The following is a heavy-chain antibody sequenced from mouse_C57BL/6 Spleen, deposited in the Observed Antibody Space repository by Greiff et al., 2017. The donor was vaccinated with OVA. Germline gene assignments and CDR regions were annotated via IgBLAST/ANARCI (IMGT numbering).Heavy chain of an antibody. J-gene: IGHJ4*01. Sequence: EVKLVESGGGLVQPGGSLKLSCAASGFTFSDYYMYWVRQTPEKRLEWVAYISNGGGSTYYPDTVQGRFTISRDNAKNTLYLQMSRLKSEDTAMYSCASVGDGVGYAMDYWGQGTSVTVSS. CDR2: ISNGGGST. V-gene: IGHV5-12*01. CDR1: GFTFSDYY. CDR3: ASVGDGVGYAMDY. D-gene: IGHD2-13*01.